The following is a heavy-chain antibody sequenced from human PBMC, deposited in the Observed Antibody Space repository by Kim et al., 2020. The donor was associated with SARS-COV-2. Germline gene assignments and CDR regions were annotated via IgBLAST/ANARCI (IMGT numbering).Heavy chain of an antibody. J-gene: IGHJ4*02. Sequence: SVKVSCKASGGTFSSYAISWVRQAPGQGLEWMGGIIPIFGTANYAQKFQGRVTITADESTSTAYMELSSLRSEDTAVYYCASSLDLGITMVRGVIMPDYWGQGTLVTVSS. CDR2: IIPIFGTA. D-gene: IGHD3-10*01. CDR3: ASSLDLGITMVRGVIMPDY. CDR1: GGTFSSYA. V-gene: IGHV1-69*13.